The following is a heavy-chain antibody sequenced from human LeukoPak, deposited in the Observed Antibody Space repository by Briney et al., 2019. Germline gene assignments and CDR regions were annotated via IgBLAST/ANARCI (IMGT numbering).Heavy chain of an antibody. Sequence: GESLQISCKGSGYSFTSYWIGWVRQLPGKGLEWMGIIYPGDSDTRYSPSFQGQVTISADKSISTAYLQWSSLKASDTAMYYCARGSRDGYNCFDYWGQGTLVTVSS. D-gene: IGHD5-24*01. V-gene: IGHV5-51*01. CDR2: IYPGDSDT. CDR3: ARGSRDGYNCFDY. CDR1: GYSFTSYW. J-gene: IGHJ4*02.